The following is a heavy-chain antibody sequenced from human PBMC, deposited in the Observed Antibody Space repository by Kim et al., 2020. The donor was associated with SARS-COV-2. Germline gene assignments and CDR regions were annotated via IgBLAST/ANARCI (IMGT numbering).Heavy chain of an antibody. D-gene: IGHD1-1*01. J-gene: IGHJ6*02. CDR1: GFTFSSYS. Sequence: GGSLRLSCAASGFTFSSYSMNWVRQAPGKGLEWVSSISSSSSYIYYADSVKGRFTISRDNAKNSLYLQMNSLRAEDTAVYYCARDLESGRGWIKYYYYGMDVWGQGTTVTVSS. CDR2: ISSSSSYI. V-gene: IGHV3-21*01. CDR3: ARDLESGRGWIKYYYYGMDV.